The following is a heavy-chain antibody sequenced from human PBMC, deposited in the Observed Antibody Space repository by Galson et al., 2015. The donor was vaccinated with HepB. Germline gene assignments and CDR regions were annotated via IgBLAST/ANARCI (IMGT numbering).Heavy chain of an antibody. CDR1: GYTFTSYY. J-gene: IGHJ6*03. Sequence: SVKVSCKASGYTFTSYYMHWVRQAPGQGLEWMGIINPSGGTNYAQKFQGRVTMTRDTSISTAYMELSRLRSDDTAVYYCARGARIVVVPAAMREGYYYYYMDVWGKGTTVTVSS. CDR3: ARGARIVVVPAAMREGYYYYYMDV. V-gene: IGHV1-2*02. D-gene: IGHD2-2*01. CDR2: INPSGGT.